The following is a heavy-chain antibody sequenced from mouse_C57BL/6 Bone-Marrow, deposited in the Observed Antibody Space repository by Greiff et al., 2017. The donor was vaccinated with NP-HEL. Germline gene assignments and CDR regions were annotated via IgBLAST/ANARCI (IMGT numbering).Heavy chain of an antibody. CDR1: GYTFTNYW. J-gene: IGHJ3*01. CDR3: ARRDRNQAWFAY. CDR2: IYPGGGYT. Sequence: QVQLQQSGAELVRPGTSVKMSCKASGYTFTNYWIGWAKQRPGHGLEWIGDIYPGGGYTNYNEKFKGKATLTADNASSTAYMQFSSQTSEDSAIYYCARRDRNQAWFAYWGQGTLVTVSA. V-gene: IGHV1-63*01.